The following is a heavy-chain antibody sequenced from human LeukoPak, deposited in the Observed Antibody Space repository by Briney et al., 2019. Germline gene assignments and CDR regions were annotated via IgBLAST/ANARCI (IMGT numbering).Heavy chain of an antibody. V-gene: IGHV3-23*01. CDR3: AKSRRAVRYYYYYGMDV. J-gene: IGHJ6*02. CDR2: ISGSGGST. CDR1: GFTFSSYA. Sequence: ESGGSLRLSCAASGFTFSSYAMSWVRQAPGKGLEWVSAISGSGGSTYYADSVKGRFTISRDNSKNTLYLQMNSLRAEDTAVYYCAKSRRAVRYYYYYGMDVWGQGTTVTVSS. D-gene: IGHD4-17*01.